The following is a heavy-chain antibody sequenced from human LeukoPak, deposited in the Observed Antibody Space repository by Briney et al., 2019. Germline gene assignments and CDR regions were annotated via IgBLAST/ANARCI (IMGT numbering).Heavy chain of an antibody. CDR2: IIPIFGTA. D-gene: IGHD6-6*01. CDR3: ARDQEYSSSPYYFDY. Sequence: GASVKVSCKASGYTFTSYYMHWVRQAPGQGLEWMGGIIPIFGTANYAQKFQGRVTITADESTSTAYMELSSLRSEDTAVYYCARDQEYSSSPYYFDYWGQGTLVTVSS. CDR1: GYTFTSYY. V-gene: IGHV1-69*13. J-gene: IGHJ4*02.